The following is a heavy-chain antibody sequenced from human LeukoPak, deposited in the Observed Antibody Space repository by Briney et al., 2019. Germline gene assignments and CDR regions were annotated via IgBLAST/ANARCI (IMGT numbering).Heavy chain of an antibody. D-gene: IGHD3-10*01. V-gene: IGHV3-15*01. CDR2: TKSKTDGGTT. CDR3: TARALGTWFSPADFDY. Sequence: PGGSLRLSCAASGFTFDNAWMSWVRQAPGKGLEWVGRTKSKTDGGTTDYAAPVKGRLTISRDASKDTLYLQMDGLKTEDTAVYYCTARALGTWFSPADFDYWGQGTLVTVSS. CDR1: GFTFDNAW. J-gene: IGHJ4*02.